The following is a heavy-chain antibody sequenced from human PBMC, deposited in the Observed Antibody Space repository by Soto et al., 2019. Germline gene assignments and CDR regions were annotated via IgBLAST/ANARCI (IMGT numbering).Heavy chain of an antibody. Sequence: NPSETLSLTCAVSGGSLSSTNWWSWVRQTPGKGLEWIGEIYHSGTTHYNPSLKSRVIISVDKSKKQFSLTLSSVTAADTAVYYCARAAKSSRDDYVWGSYRDAYYYYCMDVWGQGTTVTVS. CDR3: ARAAKSSRDDYVWGSYRDAYYYYCMDV. J-gene: IGHJ6*02. D-gene: IGHD3-16*02. V-gene: IGHV4-4*02. CDR2: IYHSGTT. CDR1: GGSLSSTNW.